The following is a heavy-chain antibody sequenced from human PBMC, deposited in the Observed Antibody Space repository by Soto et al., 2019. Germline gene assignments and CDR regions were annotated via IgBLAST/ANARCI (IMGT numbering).Heavy chain of an antibody. J-gene: IGHJ6*02. D-gene: IGHD3-3*01. CDR2: IRSKANSYAT. CDR1: GFTFSGSA. V-gene: IGHV3-73*01. CDR3: TRHDSNYDFWSGSPPRYGMDV. Sequence: PGGSLRVSCAASGFTFSGSAMHWVRQASGKGLEWVGRIRSKANSYATAYAASVKGRFTISRDDSKNAAYLQMNSLKTEDTAVYYCTRHDSNYDFWSGSPPRYGMDVWGQGTTVTVSS.